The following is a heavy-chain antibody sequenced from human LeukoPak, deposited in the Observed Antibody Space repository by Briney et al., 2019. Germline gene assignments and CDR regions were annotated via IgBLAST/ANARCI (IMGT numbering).Heavy chain of an antibody. Sequence: KPSETLSLTCSVSGGSIGRSSYYWGWTRQPPGKGLEWIGSIYYSGGTYYNPSLKSRVTISVDTSRNQFSLKLGSVTAADTAVYYCATHGEAAAGSADAFDIWGQGTMVTVSS. D-gene: IGHD6-13*01. V-gene: IGHV4-39*01. J-gene: IGHJ3*02. CDR3: ATHGEAAAGSADAFDI. CDR1: GGSIGRSSYY. CDR2: IYYSGGT.